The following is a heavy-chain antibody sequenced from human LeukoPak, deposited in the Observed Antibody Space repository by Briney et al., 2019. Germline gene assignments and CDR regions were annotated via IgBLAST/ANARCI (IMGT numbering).Heavy chain of an antibody. Sequence: SETLSLTCTVSGGSISSGGSYWSWIRQPTGKGLEWVGHIYTSGSTNYNPSLKSRVTISVDMSKNRFSLKLSSVTAADTAVYYCARGDSSSWSYYYYYYYMDVWGKGTTVTVSS. CDR3: ARGDSSSWSYYYYYYYMDV. CDR1: GGSISSGGSY. J-gene: IGHJ6*03. CDR2: IYTSGST. D-gene: IGHD6-13*01. V-gene: IGHV4-61*09.